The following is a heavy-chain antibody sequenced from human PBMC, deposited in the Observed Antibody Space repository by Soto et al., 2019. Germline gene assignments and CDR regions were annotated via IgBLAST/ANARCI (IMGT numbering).Heavy chain of an antibody. V-gene: IGHV2-5*02. Sequence: QITLKESGPTLVKPTQTLRLTCTFSGFSLSTTGEGVGWIRQPPGKALDWLALIYWDDDKRYSQSLKSRLTITKDTSKHQLVLTMTNMDPVDTSTYYCAHRQMEDWFYPWGQVTLVTVSA. CDR2: IYWDDDK. J-gene: IGHJ5*02. D-gene: IGHD3-3*01. CDR3: AHRQMEDWFYP. CDR1: GFSLSTTGEG.